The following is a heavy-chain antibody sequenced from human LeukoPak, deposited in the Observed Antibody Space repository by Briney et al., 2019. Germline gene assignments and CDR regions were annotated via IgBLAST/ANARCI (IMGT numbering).Heavy chain of an antibody. CDR3: ANFPSPDSWSGYYWSPNDAFDI. CDR1: GFTFSSYG. J-gene: IGHJ3*02. CDR2: IRYDGSNK. D-gene: IGHD3-3*01. Sequence: GGSLRLSCAASGFTFSSYGMHWVRQAPGKGLEWVAFIRYDGSNKYYADSVKGRFTISRDNSKNTLYLQMNSLRAEDTAVYYCANFPSPDSWSGYYWSPNDAFDIWGQGTMVTVSS. V-gene: IGHV3-30*02.